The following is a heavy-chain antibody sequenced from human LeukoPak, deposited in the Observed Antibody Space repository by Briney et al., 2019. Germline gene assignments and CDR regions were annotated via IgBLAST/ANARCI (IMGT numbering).Heavy chain of an antibody. CDR3: ARPSRTYDFWSGYLV. D-gene: IGHD3-3*01. V-gene: IGHV4-39*01. Sequence: ASETLSLTCTVSGGSISSSSYYWGWIRQPPGKGLEWFGSIYYSGSTYYNPSLKSRVTISVDTSKNQFSLKLSSVTAADTAVYYCARPSRTYDFWSGYLVWGQGTLVTVSS. CDR1: GGSISSSSYY. J-gene: IGHJ4*02. CDR2: IYYSGST.